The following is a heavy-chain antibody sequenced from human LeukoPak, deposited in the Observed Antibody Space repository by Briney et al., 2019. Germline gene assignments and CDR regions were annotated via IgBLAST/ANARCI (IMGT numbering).Heavy chain of an antibody. CDR3: ARGPRNDP. Sequence: APLKGSSKTSGDPFTTYEIKWVRQAAGQGLEWMGWVHPDTGYADYAQKFQGRVTMTSDTSISTAYMELSSLRSDDTAVYFCARGPRNDPWGQGTLVTVSS. CDR1: GDPFTTYE. V-gene: IGHV1-8*01. CDR2: VHPDTGYA. J-gene: IGHJ5*02. D-gene: IGHD1-14*01.